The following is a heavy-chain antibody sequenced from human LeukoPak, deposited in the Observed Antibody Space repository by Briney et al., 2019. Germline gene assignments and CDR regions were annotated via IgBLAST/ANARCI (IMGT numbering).Heavy chain of an antibody. V-gene: IGHV6-1*01. CDR1: GDSVSSNSAA. CDR2: TYYRSKWYN. D-gene: IGHD1-26*01. J-gene: IGHJ3*02. Sequence: SQTLSLTCAISGDSVSSNSAAWNWIRQSPSRGLKWLGRTYYRSKWYNDYAVSVKSRITINPDTSKNQFSLQLNSVTPEDTAVYYCAREGPYSGSYHDAFDIWGQGTMVTVSS. CDR3: AREGPYSGSYHDAFDI.